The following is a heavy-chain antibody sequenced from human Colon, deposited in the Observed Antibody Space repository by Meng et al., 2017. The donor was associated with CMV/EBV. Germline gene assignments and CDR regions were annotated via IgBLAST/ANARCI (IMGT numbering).Heavy chain of an antibody. J-gene: IGHJ4*02. D-gene: IGHD2-15*01. CDR2: INTYNGNT. V-gene: IGHV1-18*01. CDR1: GYSFTTYF. Sequence: GYSFTTYFISWVLQSPGQGLEWLVGINTYNGNTNYAQKLQDRVTMTTDASTTTVYMELRSLRSDDTAVYYCARDPRGRGCTCFFDLWGQGTLVTVS. CDR3: ARDPRGRGCTCFFDL.